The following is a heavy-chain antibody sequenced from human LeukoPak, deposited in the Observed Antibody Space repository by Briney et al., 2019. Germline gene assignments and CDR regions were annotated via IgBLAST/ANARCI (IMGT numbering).Heavy chain of an antibody. V-gene: IGHV3-21*01. CDR2: ISSGSSNI. Sequence: GSLRLSCAASGFTFSSYNMNWVRQAPGKGLEWVSSISSGSSNIYYADSVKGRFTISRDNAKNSLYLQMNSLRAEDTAVYYCARDDSSGYYYRILGYWGQGTLVTVSS. J-gene: IGHJ4*02. D-gene: IGHD3-22*01. CDR3: ARDDSSGYYYRILGY. CDR1: GFTFSSYN.